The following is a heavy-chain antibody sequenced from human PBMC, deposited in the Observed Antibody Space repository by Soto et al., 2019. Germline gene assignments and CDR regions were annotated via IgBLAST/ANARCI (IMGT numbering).Heavy chain of an antibody. Sequence: GGSLRLSCAASGFTFSSYSMNWVRQAPGKGLEWVSSISSSSYIYYADSVKGRFTISRDNAKNSLYLQMNSLRAEDTAVYYCARHTQGTGPVIDYWGQGTLVTVSS. V-gene: IGHV3-21*01. J-gene: IGHJ4*02. CDR1: GFTFSSYS. CDR2: ISSSSYI. CDR3: ARHTQGTGPVIDY. D-gene: IGHD3-9*01.